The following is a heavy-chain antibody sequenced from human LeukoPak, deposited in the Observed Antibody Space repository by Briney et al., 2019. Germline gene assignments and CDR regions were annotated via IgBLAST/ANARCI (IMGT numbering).Heavy chain of an antibody. D-gene: IGHD3-10*01. Sequence: PGGSLRLSCAASGFTFDDYGMSWVRQAPGKGLEWVSGINWNGGSTGYADSVKGRFTISRDNAKNSLYLQMNSLRAEDTAVYFCAREVFYGSGSSRADLWGQGTLVTVSS. CDR3: AREVFYGSGSSRADL. J-gene: IGHJ5*02. CDR2: INWNGGST. V-gene: IGHV3-20*04. CDR1: GFTFDDYG.